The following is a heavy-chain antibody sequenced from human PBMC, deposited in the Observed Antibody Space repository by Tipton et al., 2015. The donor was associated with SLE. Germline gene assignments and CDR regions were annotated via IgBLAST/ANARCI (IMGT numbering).Heavy chain of an antibody. CDR2: ISSRSSYI. J-gene: IGHJ6*03. V-gene: IGHV3-21*01. CDR1: GFTFSGYS. D-gene: IGHD6-19*01. CDR3: ARDKGPGSGGDALYYYYYMDV. Sequence: SLRLSCAVSGFTFSGYSMNWVRQAPGKGLEWVSSISSRSSYIYYAESLKGRFTISRDNAKNSLYLQMNSLRAGDTAVYYCARDKGPGSGGDALYYYYYMDVWGKGTTVTVSS.